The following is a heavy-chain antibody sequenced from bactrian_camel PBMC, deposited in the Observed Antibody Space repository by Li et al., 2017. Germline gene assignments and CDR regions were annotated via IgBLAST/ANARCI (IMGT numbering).Heavy chain of an antibody. D-gene: IGHD3*01. CDR1: GRTDSLNC. CDR2: IFTADGGT. V-gene: IGHV3S54*01. CDR3: TKDRSYGTRNWAQST. J-gene: IGHJ4*01. Sequence: HVQLVESGGGSVQAGESLRLSCAASGRTDSLNCMGWFRQVPGKGREAIAAIFTADGGTYYSDSVKGRFTISQDNAKNTVSLQMNSLKPDDTGMYYCTKDRSYGTRNWAQSTRGQGTQVTVS.